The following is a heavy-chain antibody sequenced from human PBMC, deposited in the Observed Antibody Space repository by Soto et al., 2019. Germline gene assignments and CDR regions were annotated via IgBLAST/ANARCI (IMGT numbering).Heavy chain of an antibody. CDR3: ARDGPYYYASRMDV. CDR2: LHSGGDT. Sequence: EVQLVESGGGLVQPGGSLRLSCVASGIPVSSNYMTWVRQAPGKGLEWVSVLHSGGDTYYATALKGRFTISRHDSTNTVFLQMTSLIAEDTAVYYCARDGPYYYASRMDVWGQGTTVPVSS. D-gene: IGHD3-10*01. J-gene: IGHJ6*02. V-gene: IGHV3-53*04. CDR1: GIPVSSNY.